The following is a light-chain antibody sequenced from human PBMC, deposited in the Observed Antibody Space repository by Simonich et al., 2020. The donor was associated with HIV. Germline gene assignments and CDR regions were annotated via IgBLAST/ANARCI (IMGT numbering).Light chain of an antibody. CDR1: QSVLYSSNNKNY. CDR2: WAS. Sequence: DIVMTQSPDSLVVSLGERATINCKSSQSVLYSSNNKNYLAWYQQKPGQPPKLLIYWASTRECGVPDRFSGSGSGTDFTLTISSLQAEDVAVYYCQQYYSTPLTFGGGTKVEIK. CDR3: QQYYSTPLT. V-gene: IGKV4-1*01. J-gene: IGKJ4*01.